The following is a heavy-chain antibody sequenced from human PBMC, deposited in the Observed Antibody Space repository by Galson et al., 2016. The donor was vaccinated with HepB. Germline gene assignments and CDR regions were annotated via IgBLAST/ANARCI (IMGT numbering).Heavy chain of an antibody. Sequence: SLRLSCAASGFTFGSYAMTWVRQAPGKGLEWVSSITGSTGVTYYADSVRGRFTISRDNSKNTLYLQMKSLRAEDTALYYCAKDRASVPDAFDIWGQGTTVSVSS. D-gene: IGHD2-2*01. CDR3: AKDRASVPDAFDI. J-gene: IGHJ3*02. CDR2: ITGSTGVT. CDR1: GFTFGSYA. V-gene: IGHV3-23*01.